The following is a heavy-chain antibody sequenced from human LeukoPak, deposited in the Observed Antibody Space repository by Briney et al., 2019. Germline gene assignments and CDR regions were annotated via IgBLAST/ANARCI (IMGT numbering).Heavy chain of an antibody. CDR1: GFTFSSYS. Sequence: GVSLGLSCAASGFTFSSYSMNWVRQAPGKGLEWVSSISSSSSYIYYADAVKGRFTISRDNAKNSLYLQMNSLRAEATAVYYCAGTYYDILTGYYEAYWGQGTLVTVSS. D-gene: IGHD3-9*01. J-gene: IGHJ4*02. V-gene: IGHV3-21*01. CDR2: ISSSSSYI. CDR3: AGTYYDILTGYYEAY.